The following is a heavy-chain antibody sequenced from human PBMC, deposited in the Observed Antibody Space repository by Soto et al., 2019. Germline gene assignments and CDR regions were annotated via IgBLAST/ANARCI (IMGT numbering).Heavy chain of an antibody. D-gene: IGHD3-22*01. CDR3: ARDDSSGYLVDY. CDR1: GFTFSPYS. J-gene: IGHJ4*02. Sequence: QVQLVESGGGVVQPGRSLRLSCAASGFTFSPYSIHWVRQAPGKGLEWVAEIWFDGSNKFYADSVKGRFTISRDNFKNTVYLQMNSLRVEDTAVYFCARDDSSGYLVDYWGQGTLVTVSS. V-gene: IGHV3-33*01. CDR2: IWFDGSNK.